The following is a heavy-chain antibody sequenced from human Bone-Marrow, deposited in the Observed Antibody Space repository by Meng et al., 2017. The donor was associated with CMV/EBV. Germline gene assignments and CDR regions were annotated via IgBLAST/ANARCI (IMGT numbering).Heavy chain of an antibody. Sequence: GGSLRLSCAASGFTFSSYWMHWVRQAPGKGLVWVSRINSDGSSTSYADSVKGRFTISRDNAKNTLYLQMNSLRAEDTAVYYCARAPLRDFWSGYYAFDSWGQGTMVTVSS. J-gene: IGHJ3*02. V-gene: IGHV3-74*01. CDR2: INSDGSST. CDR1: GFTFSSYW. D-gene: IGHD3-3*01. CDR3: ARAPLRDFWSGYYAFDS.